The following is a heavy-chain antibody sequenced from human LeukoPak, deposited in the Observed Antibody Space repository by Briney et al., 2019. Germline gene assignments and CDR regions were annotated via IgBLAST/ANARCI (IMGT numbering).Heavy chain of an antibody. CDR1: GFTFSSYW. CDR3: ARDGAYYYDSSGYYNDAFDI. V-gene: IGHV3-7*03. J-gene: IGHJ3*02. Sequence: GGSLRLSCAASGFTFSSYWMSWVRQAPGKGLEWVANIKQDGSEKYYVDSVKGRFTISRDNAKNSLYLQMNSLRVEDTAVYYCARDGAYYYDSSGYYNDAFDIWGQGTMVTVSS. D-gene: IGHD3-22*01. CDR2: IKQDGSEK.